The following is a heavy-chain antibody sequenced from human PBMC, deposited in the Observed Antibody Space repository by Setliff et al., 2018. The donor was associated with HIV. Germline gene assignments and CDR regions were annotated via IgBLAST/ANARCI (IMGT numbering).Heavy chain of an antibody. CDR1: GGSINSYY. CDR2: KHTSGST. D-gene: IGHD5-18*01. CDR3: ARPRYTYGTPPAFDI. Sequence: SETLSLTCSVSGGSINSYYWNWVRQPPGKGLEWIAYKHTSGSTNYNPSLKSRVIISVDTSKNQFSLKLSSVTAADTAVYYCARPRYTYGTPPAFDIWGRGTVVTVSS. V-gene: IGHV4-4*08. J-gene: IGHJ3*02.